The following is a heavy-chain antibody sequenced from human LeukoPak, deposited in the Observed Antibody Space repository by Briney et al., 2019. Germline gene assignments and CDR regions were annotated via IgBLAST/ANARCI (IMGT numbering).Heavy chain of an antibody. CDR3: ARTYNGLDF. J-gene: IGHJ4*02. CDR2: IKGDGSST. Sequence: GGSLRLSCAASGFTFSNYWMYWVRQAPGKELVWVSRIKGDGSSTTYADSVKGRFTISRDNAKNTLYLQMNSLRAEDTAVYYCARTYNGLDFWGQGTLVTVSS. V-gene: IGHV3-74*01. D-gene: IGHD1-1*01. CDR1: GFTFSNYW.